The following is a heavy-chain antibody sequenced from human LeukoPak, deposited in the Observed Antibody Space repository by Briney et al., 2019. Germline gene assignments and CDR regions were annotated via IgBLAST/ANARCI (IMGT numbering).Heavy chain of an antibody. CDR2: INSDGSST. CDR1: GFTSSSYW. Sequence: PGGSLRLSCAASGFTSSSYWMHWVRRAPGKGLVWVSRINSDGSSTSYADSVKGRFTISRDNAKNTLDLQMNSLRAEDTAVYYCARGSRVLRLPYYAMDVWGQGTTVTVSS. CDR3: ARGSRVLRLPYYAMDV. J-gene: IGHJ6*02. D-gene: IGHD5-12*01. V-gene: IGHV3-74*01.